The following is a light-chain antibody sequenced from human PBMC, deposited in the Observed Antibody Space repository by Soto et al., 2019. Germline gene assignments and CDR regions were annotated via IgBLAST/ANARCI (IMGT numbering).Light chain of an antibody. CDR1: QSARSS. V-gene: IGKV3-20*01. CDR3: QQYGSSPWT. J-gene: IGKJ1*01. Sequence: EVVMTQSPATLSVSPGERATLSCRASQSARSSLGWYQQKPGQAPRLLIYGASSRATGIPDRASGSGSGTDFTLTISRLEPEDFAVYYCQQYGSSPWTFGQGTKVDIK. CDR2: GAS.